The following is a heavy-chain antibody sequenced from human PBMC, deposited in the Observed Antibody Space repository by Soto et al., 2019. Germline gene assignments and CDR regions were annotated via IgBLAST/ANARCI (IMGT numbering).Heavy chain of an antibody. J-gene: IGHJ4*02. V-gene: IGHV4-34*01. CDR3: ARITIFGVAAAER. D-gene: IGHD3-3*01. Sequence: SETLSLTCAVYGGSFSGYYWSWIRQPPGKGLEWIGEINHSGSTNYNPSLKSRVTISVDTSKTQFSLKLSSVTAADTAVYYCARITIFGVAAAERWGQGTLVTVSS. CDR2: INHSGST. CDR1: GGSFSGYY.